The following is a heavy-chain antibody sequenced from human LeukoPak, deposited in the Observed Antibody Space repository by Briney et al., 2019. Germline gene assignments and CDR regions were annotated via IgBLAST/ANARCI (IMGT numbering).Heavy chain of an antibody. J-gene: IGHJ4*02. V-gene: IGHV4-59*01. D-gene: IGHD3-22*01. CDR1: GSSISSYY. CDR3: ALAGRSSGYPY. Sequence: SETLSLTCTVSGSSISSYYWSWIRQPPGKGLEWIGYIYYSGSTNYNPSLKSRVTISVDTSKNQFSLKLTSVTAADTAVYYCALAGRSSGYPYWGQGTLVTVSS. CDR2: IYYSGST.